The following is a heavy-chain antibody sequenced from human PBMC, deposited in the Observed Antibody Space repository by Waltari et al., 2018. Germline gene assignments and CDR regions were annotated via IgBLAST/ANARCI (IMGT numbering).Heavy chain of an antibody. D-gene: IGHD5-18*01. Sequence: EVQLVQSGAEVKKPGATVKISCKASGYTFTDYYMHWVQQAPGKGLEWMGRVYPEDVETIYAEKFQGRVTITADTSTETAYMEVSSLRSEDTAVYYCATGDHTAMPYYMDVWGKGTTVTVSS. CDR3: ATGDHTAMPYYMDV. CDR2: VYPEDVET. V-gene: IGHV1-69-2*01. J-gene: IGHJ6*03. CDR1: GYTFTDYY.